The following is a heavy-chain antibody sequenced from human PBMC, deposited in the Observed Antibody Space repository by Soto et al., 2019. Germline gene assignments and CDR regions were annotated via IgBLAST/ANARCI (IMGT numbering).Heavy chain of an antibody. V-gene: IGHV4-4*02. J-gene: IGHJ6*02. CDR2: IYHIGST. Sequence: QVVLEESGPGLVRPSGTLSLTCSVSGASINSANWWVWVRQPPGKGLEWIGEIYHIGSTTYNPSLKIRATISVDNSKNQFSLIVTSVTAADTAVYYCAKRYDFWSGRWYGLGVWGQGTTVTVSS. CDR3: AKRYDFWSGRWYGLGV. D-gene: IGHD3-3*01. CDR1: GASINSANW.